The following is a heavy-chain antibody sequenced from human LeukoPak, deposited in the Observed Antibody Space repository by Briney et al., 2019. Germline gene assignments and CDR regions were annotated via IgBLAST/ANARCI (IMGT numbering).Heavy chain of an antibody. V-gene: IGHV3-30*04. CDR2: ISDNGRSK. J-gene: IGHJ6*03. CDR1: KFNFSNYA. CDR3: AKDGRFERTYYYYYMDV. Sequence: PGGSLRLSCEASKFNFSNYAMHWVRQAPGKGLEWVAIISDNGRSKFSAGSVKGRFTISRDNSKNTLYLQMNSLRAEDTAVYYCAKDGRFERTYYYYYMDVWGKGTTVTVSS. D-gene: IGHD1-26*01.